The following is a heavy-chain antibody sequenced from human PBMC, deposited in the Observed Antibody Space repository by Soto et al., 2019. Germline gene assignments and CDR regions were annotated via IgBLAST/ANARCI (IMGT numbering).Heavy chain of an antibody. CDR1: GYTFTSYG. J-gene: IGHJ4*02. D-gene: IGHD6-19*01. CDR2: ISAYNGNT. V-gene: IGHV1-18*01. Sequence: GASVKVSCKASGYTFTSYGISWVRQAPGQGLEWMGWISAYNGNTNYAQKLQGRVTMTTDTSTSTAYMELRSLRSDDTAVYYCATTLTGYSSGWYFVYWGQGTLVTVSS. CDR3: ATTLTGYSSGWYFVY.